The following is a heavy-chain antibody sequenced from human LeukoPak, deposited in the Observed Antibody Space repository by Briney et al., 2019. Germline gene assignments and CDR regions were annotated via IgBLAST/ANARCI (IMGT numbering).Heavy chain of an antibody. CDR2: ISGSVGSP. CDR3: AAATGDSAAFDI. V-gene: IGHV3-23*01. J-gene: IGHJ3*02. D-gene: IGHD7-27*01. Sequence: SAISGSVGSPYYAASVKGRFTISRDNSNNTLYLQMNSLRAEDTAVYYCAAATGDSAAFDIWGQGTMVTVSS.